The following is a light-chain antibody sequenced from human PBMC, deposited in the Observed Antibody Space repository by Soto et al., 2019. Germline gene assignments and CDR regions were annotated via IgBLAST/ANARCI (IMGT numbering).Light chain of an antibody. CDR1: QSVSSQ. V-gene: IGKV3-11*01. J-gene: IGKJ1*01. CDR2: DAS. Sequence: EIVLTQSPATLSLSPGERATLSCRASQSVSSQLAWYQHKPGQPPRLLIYDASNRATGIPDRFSGSGSGTDFTLTISDLEPEGFVVYYWAQRVWPWTVGEGPKVDIK. CDR3: AQRVWPWT.